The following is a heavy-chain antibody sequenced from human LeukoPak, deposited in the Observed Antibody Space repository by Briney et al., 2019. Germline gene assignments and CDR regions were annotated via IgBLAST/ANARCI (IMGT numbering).Heavy chain of an antibody. CDR3: ARDLYRIVVVPHYFDY. V-gene: IGHV3-7*01. CDR2: IKKDGSEK. CDR1: GFTFDDYG. Sequence: GGSLRLSCAASGFTFDDYGMSWARQAPGKGLEWVANIKKDGSEKYYVDSVKGRFTISRDNAKNSLYLQMNSLRAEDTAVYYCARDLYRIVVVPHYFDYWGQGTLVTVSS. J-gene: IGHJ4*02. D-gene: IGHD3-22*01.